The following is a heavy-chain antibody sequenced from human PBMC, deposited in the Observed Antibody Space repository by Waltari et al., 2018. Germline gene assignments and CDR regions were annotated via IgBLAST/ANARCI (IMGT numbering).Heavy chain of an antibody. Sequence: QLQLQESGPGLVKPSRTLSLICAVSGDSMNYWWSWVRQPPGKGLEWIGQVLGSGRTNYNPSFASRVTISLDTSTHQFALKMTSATAADTALYYCARDRGRGLYLDTWGQGILVTVSP. D-gene: IGHD2-15*01. CDR2: VLGSGRT. CDR1: GDSMNYW. J-gene: IGHJ4*02. CDR3: ARDRGRGLYLDT. V-gene: IGHV4-4*02.